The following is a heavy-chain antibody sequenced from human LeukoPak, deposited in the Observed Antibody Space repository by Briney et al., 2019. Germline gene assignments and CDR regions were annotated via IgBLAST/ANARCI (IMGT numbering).Heavy chain of an antibody. V-gene: IGHV3-23*01. CDR2: IASGGGT. CDR1: GFTFSSYA. J-gene: IGHJ4*02. CDR3: AKVYSSGWPYYFDY. D-gene: IGHD6-19*01. Sequence: GGSLRLSCAASGFTFSSYAMSWVRQAPGKGLEWVSAIASGGGTYYADSVKGRFTISRDNSKNTLYLQMNTLRAEGTAVYYCAKVYSSGWPYYFDYWGQGTLVTVSS.